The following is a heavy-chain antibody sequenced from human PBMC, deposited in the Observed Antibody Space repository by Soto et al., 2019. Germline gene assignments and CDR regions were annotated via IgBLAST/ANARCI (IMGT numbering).Heavy chain of an antibody. J-gene: IGHJ4*02. V-gene: IGHV3-15*01. CDR3: TTDYGESVVFDY. CDR1: GFTFSNAW. CDR2: IKSKTDGGTT. Sequence: EVQLVESGGGLVKPGGSLRLSCAASGFTFSNAWMSWVRQAPGKGLEWVGRIKSKTDGGTTDYAAPVKGRFTISRDDSKNTLYLQMNSLKTEDTAVYYCTTDYGESVVFDYWGQGTLVTVSS. D-gene: IGHD2-15*01.